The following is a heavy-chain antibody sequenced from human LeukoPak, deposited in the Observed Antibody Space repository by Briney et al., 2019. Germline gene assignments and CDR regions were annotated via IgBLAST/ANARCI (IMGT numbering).Heavy chain of an antibody. D-gene: IGHD2-2*02. Sequence: GASVKVSCKASGYTFTSYGIRWVRQAPGQGLEWMGWISAYNGNTNYAQKLQGRVTMTTDTSTSTAYMELRSLRSDDTAVYYCARPQKGDTPRNWFDPWRQGTLVTVSS. V-gene: IGHV1-18*01. J-gene: IGHJ5*02. CDR3: ARPQKGDTPRNWFDP. CDR2: ISAYNGNT. CDR1: GYTFTSYG.